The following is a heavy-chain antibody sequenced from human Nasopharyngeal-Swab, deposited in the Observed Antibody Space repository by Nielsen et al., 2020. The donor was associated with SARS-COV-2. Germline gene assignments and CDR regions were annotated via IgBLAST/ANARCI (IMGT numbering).Heavy chain of an antibody. CDR1: GYTFTNYA. CDR3: ARDATGDEYFDY. J-gene: IGHJ4*02. CDR2: MNPHNGGT. V-gene: IGHV1-2*02. D-gene: IGHD7-27*01. Sequence: ASVKVSSKDSGYTFTNYAMHWVRQAPGQRLEWMGWMNPHNGGTNYEQKFQGRVTMTRDTSISTGYMELRRLRPDDTAVYYCARDATGDEYFDYWGQGTLVTVSS.